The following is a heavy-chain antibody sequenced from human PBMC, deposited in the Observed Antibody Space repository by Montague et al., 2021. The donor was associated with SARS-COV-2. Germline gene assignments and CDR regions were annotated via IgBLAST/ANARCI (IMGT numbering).Heavy chain of an antibody. J-gene: IGHJ6*02. D-gene: IGHD5-12*01. V-gene: IGHV4-39*01. Sequence: SETLSLTCTVSGDSISTGQYYWGWIRQPPGKGLEWIGTIYYSGSTYYNPSLKSRVTISEDTSKNQFSLRLSSVTAADTAVYYCASLNIVARTDYYYGTDVWGRGTTVTVSS. CDR1: GDSISTGQYY. CDR2: IYYSGST. CDR3: ASLNIVARTDYYYGTDV.